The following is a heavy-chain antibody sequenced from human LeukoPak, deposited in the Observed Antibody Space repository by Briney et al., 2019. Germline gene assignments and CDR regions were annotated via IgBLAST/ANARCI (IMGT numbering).Heavy chain of an antibody. CDR2: VNHSGYT. V-gene: IGHV4-34*01. CDR1: GTSFSSYY. Sequence: SETLSLTCAVSGTSFSSYYWSWIRQPPGKGLEWIGEVNHSGYTNDNPSLKSRVTISVDTSRNQFSLRLRSVTAADTAVYFCARMTTGHDFWGQGTLVTVSS. D-gene: IGHD4-17*01. J-gene: IGHJ4*02. CDR3: ARMTTGHDF.